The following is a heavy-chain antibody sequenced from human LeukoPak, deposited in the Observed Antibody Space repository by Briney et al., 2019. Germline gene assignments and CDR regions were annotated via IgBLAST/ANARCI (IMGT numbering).Heavy chain of an antibody. D-gene: IGHD6-13*01. CDR2: IAGAGGRT. CDR1: GFTFSYYA. V-gene: IGHV3-23*01. Sequence: GGSLRLSCATSGFTFSYYAMSWVRQAPGKGLEWVSAIAGAGGRTYYADSVKSRFTISRDNSKNTLYLQMNSLTADDRALYYCAKGSSSGRPYYFDNWGQGTLVTVSS. J-gene: IGHJ4*02. CDR3: AKGSSSGRPYYFDN.